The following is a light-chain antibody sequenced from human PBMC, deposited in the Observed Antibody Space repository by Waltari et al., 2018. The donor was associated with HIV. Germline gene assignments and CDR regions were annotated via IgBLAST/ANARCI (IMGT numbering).Light chain of an antibody. J-gene: IGLJ3*02. CDR3: SSYGDSLRVL. V-gene: IGLV2-8*01. CDR2: EVT. CDR1: SSDIGAYDS. Sequence: QSALTQPPSASGSLGQSVTISCTGSSSDIGAYDSVSWFQQHPRSAPKLLLYEVTSRPSTVSDRCSGSRSGSTAFLTVAGLQPDDEATYFCSSYGDSLRVLFGGGTNVTVL.